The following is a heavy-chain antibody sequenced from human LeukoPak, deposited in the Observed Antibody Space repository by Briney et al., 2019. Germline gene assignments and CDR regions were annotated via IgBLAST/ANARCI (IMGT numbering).Heavy chain of an antibody. CDR2: ISSSGSTI. CDR1: GFTFSDYY. CDR3: ARTDGGIPLYYFDY. D-gene: IGHD3-16*01. Sequence: GGSLRLSCAASGFTFSDYYMSWIRQAPGKGLGWVSYISSSGSTIYYADSVKGRFTISRANAKNSLYLQMNCLRAEDTAVYYCARTDGGIPLYYFDYWGQGTLVTVSP. V-gene: IGHV3-11*04. J-gene: IGHJ4*02.